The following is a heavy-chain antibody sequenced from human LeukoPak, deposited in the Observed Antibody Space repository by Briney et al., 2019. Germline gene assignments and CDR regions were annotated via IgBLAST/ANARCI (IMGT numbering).Heavy chain of an antibody. V-gene: IGHV3-30*18. J-gene: IGHJ4*02. CDR3: AKDFRSATIFGVVIDY. D-gene: IGHD3-3*01. CDR1: GFTFSSYG. CDR2: ISYDGSNK. Sequence: GGSLRLSCAASGFTFSSYGMHWVRQAPGKGLEWVAVISYDGSNKYYADSVKGRFTISRDNSKNTLYLQMNSLRAEDTAVYYCAKDFRSATIFGVVIDYWGQGTLVTVSS.